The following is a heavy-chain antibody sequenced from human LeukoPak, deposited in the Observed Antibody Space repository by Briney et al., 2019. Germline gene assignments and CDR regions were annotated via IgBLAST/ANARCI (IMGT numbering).Heavy chain of an antibody. CDR2: MYYRGST. CDR1: GASISSYY. CDR3: ARDPSNSYAMDV. J-gene: IGHJ6*02. Sequence: SETLSLTCTVSGASISSYYWSWIRQPPGKGLEWIGYMYYRGSTNYNPSLKSRVTISVDTSKNQFSLKLRSVTAADTAVYYCARDPSNSYAMDVWGQGTTVIVSS. V-gene: IGHV4-59*01.